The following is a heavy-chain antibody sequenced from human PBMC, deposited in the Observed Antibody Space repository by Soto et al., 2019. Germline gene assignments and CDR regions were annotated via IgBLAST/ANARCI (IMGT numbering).Heavy chain of an antibody. J-gene: IGHJ2*01. Sequence: EVQLLESGGGLAQPGGSLRLSCAASGFTFRSYAMGWVRQAPGKGLEWVSTITGSGGNTYYADSVKGRFTITRDNSENTLYLQMNSLRAEDTAVYYCAKGYGVVYWYFDLWGPGTLVTVSS. D-gene: IGHD4-17*01. CDR1: GFTFRSYA. V-gene: IGHV3-23*01. CDR3: AKGYGVVYWYFDL. CDR2: ITGSGGNT.